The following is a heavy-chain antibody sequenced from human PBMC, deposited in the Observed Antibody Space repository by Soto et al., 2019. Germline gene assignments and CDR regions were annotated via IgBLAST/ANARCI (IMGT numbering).Heavy chain of an antibody. V-gene: IGHV1-8*01. CDR1: GHTFTNYD. CDR2: MNPNSGNT. J-gene: IGHJ6*03. CDR3: ARGPYCGAFSCPYFLDV. D-gene: IGHD2-21*01. Sequence: QVQLVQSGPEVKRPGASVKVSCRASGHTFTNYDINWVRQASGQGLEWMGWMNPNSGNTGYAQKFQGRVTTTRNTSISTAYMELSSLRSEDTAVYFCARGPYCGAFSCPYFLDVWGKGTTVTVSS.